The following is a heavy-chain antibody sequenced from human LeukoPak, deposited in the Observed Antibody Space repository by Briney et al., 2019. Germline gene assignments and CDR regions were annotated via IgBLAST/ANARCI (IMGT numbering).Heavy chain of an antibody. V-gene: IGHV3-23*01. CDR3: AKDPSYGQLWEAY. Sequence: GGSLRLSCAASGFTFRSYAMSWVRQAPGKGLEWVSAISGSGGSTYYADSVKGRFTISRDNSKNTLYLQMNSLRAEDTAVYYCAKDPSYGQLWEAYWGQGTLVTVSS. J-gene: IGHJ4*02. CDR2: ISGSGGST. D-gene: IGHD5-18*01. CDR1: GFTFRSYA.